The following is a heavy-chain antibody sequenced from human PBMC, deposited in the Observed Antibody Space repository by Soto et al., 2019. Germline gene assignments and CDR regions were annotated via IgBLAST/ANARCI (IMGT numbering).Heavy chain of an antibody. CDR1: GYTFTGYY. D-gene: IGHD4-4*01. CDR2: INPIFGGA. V-gene: IGHV1-69*13. J-gene: IGHJ4*02. CDR3: ARDRSNYFDY. Sequence: ASVKVSCKASGYTFTGYYMHWVRQAPGQGLEWMGWINPIFGGANYAQKFQGRVTITADESTSTAYMELSSLRSEDTAVYYCARDRSNYFDYWGQGTLVTVSS.